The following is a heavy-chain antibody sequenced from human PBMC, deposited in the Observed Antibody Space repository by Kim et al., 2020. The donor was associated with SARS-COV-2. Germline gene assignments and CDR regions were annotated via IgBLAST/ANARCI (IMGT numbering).Heavy chain of an antibody. J-gene: IGHJ6*02. D-gene: IGHD6-13*01. CDR2: IYPGDSDT. CDR1: GYSFTSYW. CDR3: ARHPHPPYSSSWYYYYYGMDV. Sequence: GESLKISCKGSGYSFTSYWIGWVRQMPGKGLEWMGIIYPGDSDTRYSPSFQGQVTISADKSISTAYLQWSSLKASDTAMYYCARHPHPPYSSSWYYYYYGMDVWGQGTTVTVSS. V-gene: IGHV5-51*01.